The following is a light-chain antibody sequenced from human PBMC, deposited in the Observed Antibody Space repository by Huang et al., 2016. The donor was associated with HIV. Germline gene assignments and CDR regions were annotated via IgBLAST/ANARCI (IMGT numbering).Light chain of an antibody. Sequence: DIVLTQSPGTVSLSPGERATLSCRASQSVSSKYLAWYQQKPGQAPRLLIYGASYRATGFPDRSSGSRSWTDFTLTISRLQPEDFAVYYCQQYDSSPMFTFDPGTKVDIK. J-gene: IGKJ3*01. CDR1: QSVSSKY. CDR3: QQYDSSPMFT. CDR2: GAS. V-gene: IGKV3-20*01.